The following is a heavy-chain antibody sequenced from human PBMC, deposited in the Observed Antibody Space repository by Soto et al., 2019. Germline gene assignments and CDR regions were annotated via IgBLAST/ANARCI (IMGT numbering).Heavy chain of an antibody. CDR1: GFTFSTYD. CDR2: IGTAGDT. V-gene: IGHV3-13*04. D-gene: IGHD4-17*01. Sequence: EVQLVESGGGLVQPGGSLRLSCAASGFTFSTYDMNWVRQATGKGLEWVSAIGTAGDTYYPGSVKGRFTIPRENAKISCEVQTISLSRGDTAVYYCARGGGYGDFDIWGQGTMVTVSS. CDR3: ARGGGYGDFDI. J-gene: IGHJ3*02.